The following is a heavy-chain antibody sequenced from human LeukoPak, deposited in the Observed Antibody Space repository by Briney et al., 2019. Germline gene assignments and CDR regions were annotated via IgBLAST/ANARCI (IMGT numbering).Heavy chain of an antibody. V-gene: IGHV3-23*01. D-gene: IGHD6-13*01. CDR3: ADRVSGAFDI. J-gene: IGHJ3*02. Sequence: PGGSLRLSCAASGFTFSSYAMSWVRQAPGKGLEWVSAISGSGGSTYYAGSVKGRFTISRDNSKNTLYLQMNSLRAEDTAVYYCADRVSGAFDIWGQGTMVTVSS. CDR2: ISGSGGST. CDR1: GFTFSSYA.